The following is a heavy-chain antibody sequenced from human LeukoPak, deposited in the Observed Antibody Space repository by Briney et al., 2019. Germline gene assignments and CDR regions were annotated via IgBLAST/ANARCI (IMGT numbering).Heavy chain of an antibody. CDR2: IYHSGTT. V-gene: IGHV4-30-4*01. J-gene: IGHJ4*02. D-gene: IGHD3-16*01. Sequence: SETLSLTCAVSGGSIWGADYYWTWIRQPPGKGLEWIGYIYHSGTTDYNPSLKSRITISVDTSKNQFSLRLTSVTAADTAVYYCARKLPFQYFGSWGQGTLVTVSS. CDR3: ARKLPFQYFGS. CDR1: GGSIWGADYY.